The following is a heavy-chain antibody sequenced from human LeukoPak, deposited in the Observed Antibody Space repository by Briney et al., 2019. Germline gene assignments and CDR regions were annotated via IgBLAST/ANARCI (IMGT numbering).Heavy chain of an antibody. J-gene: IGHJ4*02. CDR1: RYSFSNYW. CDR3: ARRVNSGNYYYFDY. CDR2: IHPGDSDT. V-gene: IGHV5-51*01. Sequence: GESLKISCKGSRYSFSNYWIGWVRQMSGKGLEWMVIIHPGDSDTRYSPSIQGQVTISVDKSISTAYFQWGSLKASDTAMYYCARRVNSGNYYYFDYWGQGTLVTVSS. D-gene: IGHD1-26*01.